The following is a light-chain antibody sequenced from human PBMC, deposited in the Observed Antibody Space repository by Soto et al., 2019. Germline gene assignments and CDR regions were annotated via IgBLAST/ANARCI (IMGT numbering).Light chain of an antibody. Sequence: DLQLTKPPSLRSASVGDRVTMSCRASQAMNTYIAWYQQRPGAAPKLLVYGASTLYTGVPSRFSGSESGAVFTLTISSLQPEDFATDYCQQLHSYLITVGQGTQLEIK. CDR3: QQLHSYLIT. J-gene: IGKJ5*01. CDR2: GAS. CDR1: QAMNTY. V-gene: IGKV1-9*01.